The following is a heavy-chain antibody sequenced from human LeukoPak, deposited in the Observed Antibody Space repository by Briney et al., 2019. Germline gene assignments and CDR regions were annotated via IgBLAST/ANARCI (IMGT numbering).Heavy chain of an antibody. Sequence: GGSLRLSCAASGLTFSNAWMSWVRQAPGKGLEWAGRIKSKTDGGTTDYAAPVKGRFTISRDDSKNTLYLQMNSLKTEDTAVYYCARGALGAAASYWGQGTLVTVPS. CDR1: GLTFSNAW. CDR2: IKSKTDGGTT. CDR3: ARGALGAAASY. D-gene: IGHD6-13*01. V-gene: IGHV3-15*01. J-gene: IGHJ4*02.